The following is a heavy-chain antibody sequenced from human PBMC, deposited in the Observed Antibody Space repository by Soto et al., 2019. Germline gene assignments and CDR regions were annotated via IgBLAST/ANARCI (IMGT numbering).Heavy chain of an antibody. J-gene: IGHJ6*02. CDR3: ARDRVGATLYYYYNYGMDV. Sequence: SVKVSCKASGYTFTGYYMHWVRQAPGQGLEWMGWINPNSGGTNYAQKFQGRVTMTRDTSISTAYMALSRLRSDETAVFYCARDRVGATLYYYYNYGMDVWGQGTTVTVSS. CDR1: GYTFTGYY. D-gene: IGHD2-15*01. V-gene: IGHV1-2*02. CDR2: INPNSGGT.